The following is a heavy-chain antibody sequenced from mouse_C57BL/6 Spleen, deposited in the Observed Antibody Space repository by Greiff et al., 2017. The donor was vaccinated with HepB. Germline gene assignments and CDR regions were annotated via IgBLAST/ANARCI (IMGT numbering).Heavy chain of an antibody. V-gene: IGHV1-81*01. D-gene: IGHD2-5*01. Sequence: QVQLQQSGAELARPGASVKLSCKASGYTFTSYGISWVKQRTGQGLEWIGEIYPRSGNTYYNEKFKGKATLTADKSSSTAYMELRSLTSEDSAVYFCAREGAFYSNFPIAMDYLGQGTSVTVSS. CDR3: AREGAFYSNFPIAMDY. CDR1: GYTFTSYG. J-gene: IGHJ4*01. CDR2: IYPRSGNT.